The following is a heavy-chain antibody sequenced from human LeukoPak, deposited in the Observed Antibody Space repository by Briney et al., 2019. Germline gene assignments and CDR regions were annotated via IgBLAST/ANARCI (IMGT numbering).Heavy chain of an antibody. CDR3: ARDPQYYYDSSGATDY. V-gene: IGHV3-23*01. CDR2: ISGSGGST. J-gene: IGHJ4*02. D-gene: IGHD3-22*01. Sequence: GGSLRLSCAASGFTFSSYAMSWVRQAPGKGLEWVSAISGSGGSTYYADSVKGRFTISRDNSKNTLYLQMNSLRAEDTAVYYCARDPQYYYDSSGATDYWGQGTLVTVSS. CDR1: GFTFSSYA.